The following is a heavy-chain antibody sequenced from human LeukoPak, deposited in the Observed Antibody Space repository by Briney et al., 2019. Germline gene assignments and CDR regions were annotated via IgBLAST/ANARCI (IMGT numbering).Heavy chain of an antibody. Sequence: GSLRLSCAASGFTFSSYAMSWVRQAPGKGLEWVSAISGSGGSTYYADSVKGRFTISRDNSKHTLYLQMNNLRAEDTAVYYCARGGERLAETRYWGQGTMVTVSS. D-gene: IGHD6-25*01. V-gene: IGHV3-23*01. CDR3: ARGGERLAETRY. J-gene: IGHJ4*02. CDR2: ISGSGGST. CDR1: GFTFSSYA.